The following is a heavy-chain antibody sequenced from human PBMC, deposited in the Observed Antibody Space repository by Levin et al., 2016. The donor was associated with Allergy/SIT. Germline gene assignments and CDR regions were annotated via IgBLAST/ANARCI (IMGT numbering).Heavy chain of an antibody. V-gene: IGHV3-33*01. D-gene: IGHD6-6*01. J-gene: IGHJ6*02. CDR2: IWYDGSNK. CDR3: AREVAAARTYVAYYYYYGMDV. Sequence: GESLKISCAASGFTFSSYGMHWVRQAPGKGLEWVAVIWYDGSNKYYADSVKGRFTISRDNSKNTLYLQMNSLRAEDTAVYYCAREVAAARTYVAYYYYYGMDVWGQGTTVTVSS. CDR1: GFTFSSYG.